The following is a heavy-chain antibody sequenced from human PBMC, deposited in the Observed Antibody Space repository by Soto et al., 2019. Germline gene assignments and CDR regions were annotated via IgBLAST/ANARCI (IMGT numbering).Heavy chain of an antibody. Sequence: SETLSLTCAVYGGSFSGYYWSWIRQPPGKGLEWIGEINHSGSTNYNPSLKSRVTISVDTSKNQFSLKLSSVTAADTAVYYCARAKGSSGYYYSPSNAFDIWGQGTMVTVSS. CDR1: GGSFSGYY. J-gene: IGHJ3*02. CDR2: INHSGST. CDR3: ARAKGSSGYYYSPSNAFDI. V-gene: IGHV4-34*01. D-gene: IGHD3-22*01.